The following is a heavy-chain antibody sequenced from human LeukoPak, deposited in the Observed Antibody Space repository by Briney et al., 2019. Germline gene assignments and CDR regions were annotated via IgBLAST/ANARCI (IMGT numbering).Heavy chain of an antibody. CDR3: AXXXXXCXXTGCYLPLYYYYGMDV. CDR1: GGSISSYY. D-gene: IGHD2-2*01. Sequence: SETLSLTCTVSGGSISSYYWSWIRQPAGKGLEWIGRIYTSGSTNYNPSLKSRVTMSVDTSKNQFSLKLSSVTAADTAVYYCAXXXXXCXXTGCYLPLYYYYGMDVWGQGTTVTVSS. J-gene: IGHJ6*02. CDR2: IYTSGST. V-gene: IGHV4-4*07.